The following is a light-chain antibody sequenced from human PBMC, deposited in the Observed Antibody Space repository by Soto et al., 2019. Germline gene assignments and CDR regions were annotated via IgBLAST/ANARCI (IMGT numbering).Light chain of an antibody. CDR3: QQYGHSPRT. V-gene: IGKV3-20*01. J-gene: IGKJ1*01. Sequence: IVLTQSPGTLSLSPGERTTLSCRASRSISRYLAWYQQKPGQPPRLLIYAASRRAAGIPDTFSGSGSGTDFTLTITRLEPEDFALYYCQQYGHSPRTFGQGTKVDI. CDR1: RSISRY. CDR2: AAS.